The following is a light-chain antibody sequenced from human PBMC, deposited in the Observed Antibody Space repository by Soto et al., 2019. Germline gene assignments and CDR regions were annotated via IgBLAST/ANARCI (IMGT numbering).Light chain of an antibody. CDR2: EVS. CDR1: SSDVGAYDF. Sequence: QSALTQPASVSGSPGQSITISCTGTSSDVGAYDFVSWYQQHPDKAPKLMIYEVSNRPSGVSNRFSGSKSVNTATLTISGLLAEDEADYYCGSYTISSTRAFGTGSTVTV. J-gene: IGLJ1*01. V-gene: IGLV2-14*03. CDR3: GSYTISSTRA.